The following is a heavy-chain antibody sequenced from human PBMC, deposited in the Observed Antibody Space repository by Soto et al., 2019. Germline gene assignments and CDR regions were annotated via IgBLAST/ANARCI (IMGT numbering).Heavy chain of an antibody. V-gene: IGHV5-10-1*01. CDR1: GYSFTSYS. J-gene: IGHJ4*02. CDR3: ARLQAAAGDNDLTIDY. CDR2: IDPSDSYT. D-gene: IGHD6-13*01. Sequence: EVQLVQSGAEVKKPGESLRISCKGSGYSFTSYSIRWVRQMPGKGLEWMGRIDPSDSYTNYSPSFQGHVTISADKSISTAYLQWSSLKASDTAMYCCARLQAAAGDNDLTIDYWGQGTLVTVS.